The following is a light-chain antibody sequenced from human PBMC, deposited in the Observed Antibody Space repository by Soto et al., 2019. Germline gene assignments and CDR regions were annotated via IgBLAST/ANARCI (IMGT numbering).Light chain of an antibody. CDR3: SSYTTSSTLV. CDR1: SSDVGAYNY. V-gene: IGLV2-14*01. J-gene: IGLJ1*01. CDR2: EVS. Sequence: QSALTQPASVTGSPGQSITISCTGTSSDVGAYNYVSWYQQHPGKAPQLMIYEVSNRPSGVSNRFSGSKSGNTASLTISGLQAEDEADYYCSSYTTSSTLVFGTGTKLTVL.